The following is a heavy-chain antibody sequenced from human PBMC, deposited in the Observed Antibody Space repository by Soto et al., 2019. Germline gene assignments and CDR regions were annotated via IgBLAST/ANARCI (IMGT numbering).Heavy chain of an antibody. CDR2: IKQDGSEK. CDR3: ARGGARYFGY. J-gene: IGHJ4*02. V-gene: IGHV3-7*01. Sequence: GGSLRLSCAASGFSFSTYWVSWVRQAPGKGLEWVATIKQDGSEKYYVDSVKGRFTISRDNAKNSLFLQMNSLRAEDTAVYYCARGGARYFGYWGQGTLVTVSS. CDR1: GFSFSTYW.